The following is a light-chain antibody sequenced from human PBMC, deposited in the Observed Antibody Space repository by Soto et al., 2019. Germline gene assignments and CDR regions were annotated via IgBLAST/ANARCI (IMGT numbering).Light chain of an antibody. Sequence: IVLTQSPATPSSFPGDRVTPSCRASQYINTRLAWYQHRPGQAPRLLIYQTSIRAAGIPARFSASGTGTDFTLTISDVQPEDFAVYYCHKRQSWPRTCGQGNKVDIK. CDR3: HKRQSWPRT. J-gene: IGKJ1*01. CDR1: QYINTR. CDR2: QTS. V-gene: IGKV3-11*01.